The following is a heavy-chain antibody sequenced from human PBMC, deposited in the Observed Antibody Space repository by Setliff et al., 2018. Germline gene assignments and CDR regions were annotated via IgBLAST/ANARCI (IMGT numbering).Heavy chain of an antibody. D-gene: IGHD1-1*01. J-gene: IGHJ4*02. V-gene: IGHV4-39*01. CDR3: ARTGTYRYFDY. CDR1: GGSISSGVYY. Sequence: SETLSLTCTVSGGSISSGVYYWGRIRQPPGKGLEWIGRIYHGGKTYYNTSLESRLTISVDTAKNQFSLKLTSVTAADTAVYYCARTGTYRYFDYWGQGTRVTVSS. CDR2: IYHGGKT.